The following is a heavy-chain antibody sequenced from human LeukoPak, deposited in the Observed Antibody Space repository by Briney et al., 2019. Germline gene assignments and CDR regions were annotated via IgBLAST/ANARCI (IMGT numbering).Heavy chain of an antibody. CDR1: GFTFNNYI. CDR3: ARANSGWSAGYYYYMDV. Sequence: GGSLRLSCAASGFTFNNYIMTWVRQAPGKGLEWVSSISSSSDYIYYADSVKGRFTISRDNAKNSLYLQMNSLRAEDRAVYYCARANSGWSAGYYYYMDVWGKGTTVTISS. D-gene: IGHD6-19*01. J-gene: IGHJ6*03. CDR2: ISSSSDYI. V-gene: IGHV3-21*01.